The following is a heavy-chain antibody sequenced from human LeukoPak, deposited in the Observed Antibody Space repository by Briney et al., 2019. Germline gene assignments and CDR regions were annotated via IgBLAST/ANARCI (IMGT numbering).Heavy chain of an antibody. J-gene: IGHJ5*02. V-gene: IGHV3-30*02. CDR1: GFTFNNFG. CDR2: IGYEGVHK. Sequence: PGGSLRLSCAASGFTFNNFGMHWVRQAPGKGLEWVSFIGYEGVHKYYADSVKGRFTISKDNSKATLYLQMNSLRPEDTAVYYCAKDPHIAADGTPFSWGQGNLVTVSS. CDR3: AKDPHIAADGTPFS. D-gene: IGHD6-13*01.